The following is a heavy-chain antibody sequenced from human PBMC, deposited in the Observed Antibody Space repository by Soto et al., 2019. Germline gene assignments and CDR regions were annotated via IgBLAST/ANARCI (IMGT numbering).Heavy chain of an antibody. J-gene: IGHJ3*02. V-gene: IGHV1-69*08. Sequence: QVQLVQSGAEVKKPGSSVKVSCKASGGTFSSYTISWVRQAPGQGLEWMGRIIPILGIANYAQKFQGRVTITADKSTSTAYMELSSLRSEDTAVYYCAREGVVAATGRSDAFDIWGQGTMVTVSS. CDR2: IIPILGIA. D-gene: IGHD2-15*01. CDR3: AREGVVAATGRSDAFDI. CDR1: GGTFSSYT.